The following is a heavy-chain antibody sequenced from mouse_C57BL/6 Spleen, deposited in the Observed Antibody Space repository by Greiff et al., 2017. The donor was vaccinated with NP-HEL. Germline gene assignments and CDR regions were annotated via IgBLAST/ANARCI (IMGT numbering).Heavy chain of an antibody. CDR2: IDPSDSYT. CDR3: ERKIAWGYYAMDY. D-gene: IGHD5-1-1*01. J-gene: IGHJ4*01. V-gene: IGHV1-69*01. Sequence: QVQLQQSGAELAKPGASVKLSCKASGYTFTSYWMHWVKQRPGQGLEWIGEIDPSDSYTNYNQKFKGKSTLTVDKSSSTAYMQLSSLTSEDSAVYYCERKIAWGYYAMDYWGQGTSVTVSS. CDR1: GYTFTSYW.